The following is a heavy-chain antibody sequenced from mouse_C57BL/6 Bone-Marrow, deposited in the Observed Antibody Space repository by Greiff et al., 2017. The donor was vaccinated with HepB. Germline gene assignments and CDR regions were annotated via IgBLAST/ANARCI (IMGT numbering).Heavy chain of an antibody. J-gene: IGHJ1*03. Sequence: VKLQQPGAELVKPGASVKLSCKASGYTFTSYWMHWVKQRPGQGLEWIGMIHPNSGSTNYNEKFKSKATLTVDKSSSTAYMQLSSLTSEDSAVYYCARTTVVRYWYFDVWGTGTTVTVSS. CDR1: GYTFTSYW. CDR3: ARTTVVRYWYFDV. V-gene: IGHV1-64*01. CDR2: IHPNSGST. D-gene: IGHD1-1*01.